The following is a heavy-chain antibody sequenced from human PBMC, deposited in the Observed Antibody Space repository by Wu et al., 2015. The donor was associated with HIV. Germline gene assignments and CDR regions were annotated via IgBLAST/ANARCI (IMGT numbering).Heavy chain of an antibody. V-gene: IGHV1-2*02. CDR2: INPNSGGT. CDR3: ARVSGEVGGSSWYSNFDY. Sequence: QVQLVQSGAEVKKPGASVKVSCKASGYTFTGYYMHWVRQAPGQGLEWMGWINPNSGGTNYAQKFQGRVTMTRDTSISTAYMELSRLRSDDTAVYYCARVSGEVGGSSWYSNFDYVGPGNAGPPSPQ. D-gene: IGHD6-13*01. J-gene: IGHJ4*02. CDR1: GYTFTGYY.